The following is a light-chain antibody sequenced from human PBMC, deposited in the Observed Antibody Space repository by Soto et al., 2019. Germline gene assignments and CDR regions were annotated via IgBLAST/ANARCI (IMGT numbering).Light chain of an antibody. CDR1: SSDVGGYNY. V-gene: IGLV2-14*01. J-gene: IGLJ1*01. CDR2: DVS. CDR3: SSYTSSSTDV. Sequence: QSALTQPASVSGSPGQAITISCNGTSSDVGGYNYVSWYQQHPGKAPKCMIYDVSNRPSGVSNRFSGSKSGNTASLTISWLQAEDEADYYCSSYTSSSTDVFGTGTKLTVL.